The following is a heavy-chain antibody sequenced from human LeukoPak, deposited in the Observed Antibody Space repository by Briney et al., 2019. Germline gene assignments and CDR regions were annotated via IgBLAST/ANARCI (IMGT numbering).Heavy chain of an antibody. J-gene: IGHJ4*02. CDR3: ARDTFAGDYADY. Sequence: ASETLSLTCTVSGGSISSYYWSWIRQPAGKGLEWIGRTYTSGSTNYNPSLKSRVTMSVDTSKNQFSLKLSSVTAADTAVYYCARDTFAGDYADYWGQGTLVTVSS. CDR2: TYTSGST. CDR1: GGSISSYY. V-gene: IGHV4-4*07.